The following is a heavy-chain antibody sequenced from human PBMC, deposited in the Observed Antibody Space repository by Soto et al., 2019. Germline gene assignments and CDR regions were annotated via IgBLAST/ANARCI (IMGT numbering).Heavy chain of an antibody. J-gene: IGHJ4*02. CDR2: IAHNGGNI. CDR1: GFTFSSYS. CDR3: ATTPREVNNY. V-gene: IGHV3-48*02. D-gene: IGHD2-15*01. Sequence: EVHLVESGGGLVEHGGSLRLSCAASGFTFSSYSMNWVRQAPGKGLEWISYIAHNGGNIYYADSVKGRFTISRDNAYNSLYLQMTSLRDDDTAVYYCATTPREVNNYWGQGTLVTVSS.